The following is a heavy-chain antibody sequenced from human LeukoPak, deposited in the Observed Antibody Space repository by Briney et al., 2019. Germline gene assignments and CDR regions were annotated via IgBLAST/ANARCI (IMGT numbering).Heavy chain of an antibody. CDR2: IKEDGSEK. Sequence: GGSLRLSCAASGFTFSDYWMNWVRQAPGKGLEWVANIKEDGSEKYYVDSVKGRFTISRDNAKNSLYLQMNSLRAEDTAVYYCARDGVPAASYYYYIDVWGKGTTVTVSS. J-gene: IGHJ6*03. V-gene: IGHV3-7*01. D-gene: IGHD2-2*01. CDR3: ARDGVPAASYYYYIDV. CDR1: GFTFSDYW.